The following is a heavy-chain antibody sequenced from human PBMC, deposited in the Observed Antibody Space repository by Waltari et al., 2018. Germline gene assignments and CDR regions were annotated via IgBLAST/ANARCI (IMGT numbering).Heavy chain of an antibody. CDR1: GFTVSNNY. D-gene: IGHD7-27*01. J-gene: IGHJ3*02. CDR3: ATWTGGSLGAFDN. V-gene: IGHV3-53*01. Sequence: EVQRVESGGGLIQPGGSLRLSCEVSGFTVSNNYIGWVRQAPGKGLGWVSVIYSCGDTDDADAVRGRFTISRDNSKNTQYLQMNSLRVEDTALYYCATWTGGSLGAFDNWGQGTMVTVSS. CDR2: IYSCGDT.